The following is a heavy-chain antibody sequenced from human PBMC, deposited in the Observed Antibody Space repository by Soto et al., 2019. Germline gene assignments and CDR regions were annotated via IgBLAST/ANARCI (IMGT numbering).Heavy chain of an antibody. Sequence: GGSLRLSCAASGFTFSDYYMSWIRQAPGKGLEWVSYISSSSSYTNYADSVKGRFTISRDNAKNSLYLQMNSLRAEDTAVYYCARARPFHDFWSGLDVWGQGTTVTVSS. D-gene: IGHD3-3*01. CDR3: ARARPFHDFWSGLDV. CDR1: GFTFSDYY. V-gene: IGHV3-11*06. J-gene: IGHJ6*02. CDR2: ISSSSSYT.